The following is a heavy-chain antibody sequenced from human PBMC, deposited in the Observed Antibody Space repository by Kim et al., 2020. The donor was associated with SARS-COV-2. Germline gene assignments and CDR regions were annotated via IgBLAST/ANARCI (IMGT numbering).Heavy chain of an antibody. CDR1: GGSISSYY. J-gene: IGHJ6*02. CDR2: IYYSGST. V-gene: IGHV4-59*08. Sequence: SETQSLTCTVSGGSISSYYWSWIRQPPGKGLELIGYIYYSGSTNYNPSLKSRVTISVDTSKNQFSLKLSSVTAADTAVYYCARQGGIGSSWYSNYYYYGMDVWGQGTTVTVSS. CDR3: ARQGGIGSSWYSNYYYYGMDV. D-gene: IGHD6-13*01.